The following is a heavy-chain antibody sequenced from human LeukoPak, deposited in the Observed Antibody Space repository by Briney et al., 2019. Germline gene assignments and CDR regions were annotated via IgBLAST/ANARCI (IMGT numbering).Heavy chain of an antibody. J-gene: IGHJ5*02. Sequence: SETLSLTCAVYGGSFSGYYWSWIRKPPGKGLEWIGEINHSGSTNYNPSLKSRVTISVDTSKNQFSLKLSSVTAADTAVYYCARGTRRGYCSSTSCPSWRWFDPWGQGTLVTVSS. CDR3: ARGTRRGYCSSTSCPSWRWFDP. CDR2: INHSGST. V-gene: IGHV4-34*01. D-gene: IGHD2-2*01. CDR1: GGSFSGYY.